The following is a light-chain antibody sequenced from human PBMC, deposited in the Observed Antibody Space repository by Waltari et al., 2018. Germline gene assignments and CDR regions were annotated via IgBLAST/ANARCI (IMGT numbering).Light chain of an antibody. CDR3: QEYNSYPWT. CDR1: QSVSSN. Sequence: EVVMTQSPATLSVSPGQRATLSCRASQSVSSNLAWYHQRPGQAPRLVIYGATTWATGIPARFTGRGSGTEFTLTISSLQSEDFATYYCQEYNSYPWTFGQGTKVEIK. V-gene: IGKV3D-15*01. J-gene: IGKJ1*01. CDR2: GAT.